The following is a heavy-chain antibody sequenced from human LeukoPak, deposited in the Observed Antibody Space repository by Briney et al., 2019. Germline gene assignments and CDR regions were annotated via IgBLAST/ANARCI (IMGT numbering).Heavy chain of an antibody. Sequence: GGSLRLSCAASGFTFSSYAMSWVRQAPGKGLEWVSAISGSGGSTYYADSVKGLFTISRDNAKDTVYLQMNSLRAEDTAVYYCVRGRAAASTFHMDVWGKGTTVTVSS. D-gene: IGHD6-13*01. CDR3: VRGRAAASTFHMDV. V-gene: IGHV3-23*01. CDR2: ISGSGGST. CDR1: GFTFSSYA. J-gene: IGHJ6*03.